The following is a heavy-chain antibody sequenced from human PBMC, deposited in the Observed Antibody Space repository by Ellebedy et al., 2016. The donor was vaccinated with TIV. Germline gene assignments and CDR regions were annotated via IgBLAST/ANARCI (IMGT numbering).Heavy chain of an antibody. J-gene: IGHJ3*02. Sequence: MPSETLSLTCTVSGGSISSSSYYWGWIRQPPGKGLEWIGNIYYSGTTYISPSLKSRASISVDASNNQFSLKLSSVTAADTAVYYCVRRGGWSGAFDIWGQGTMITVSS. CDR1: GGSISSSSYY. CDR2: IYYSGTT. D-gene: IGHD6-19*01. V-gene: IGHV4-39*01. CDR3: VRRGGWSGAFDI.